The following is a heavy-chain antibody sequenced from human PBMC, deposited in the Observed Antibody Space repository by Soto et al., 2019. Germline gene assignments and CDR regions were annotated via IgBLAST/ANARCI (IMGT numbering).Heavy chain of an antibody. D-gene: IGHD2-8*01. CDR3: VRSRRNCTNGVCYNFYGMDV. V-gene: IGHV1-8*01. CDR1: GYTFTNYD. J-gene: IGHJ6*02. CDR2: MNANSGNA. Sequence: QVQVVQSGAELKKPGASVKVSCKASGYTFTNYDINWVRQASGQGLEWMGWMNANSGNAAYAQKFQGRVTMTRHTSTSTAYMELSSLRSEDTAVYYCVRSRRNCTNGVCYNFYGMDVWGQGTTVTVSS.